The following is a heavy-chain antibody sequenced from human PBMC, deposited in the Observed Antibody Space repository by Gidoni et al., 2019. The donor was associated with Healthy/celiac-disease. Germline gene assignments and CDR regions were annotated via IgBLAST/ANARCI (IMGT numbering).Heavy chain of an antibody. V-gene: IGHV3-30-3*01. CDR2: ISYDGSNK. J-gene: IGHJ3*02. CDR1: GFTFSSYA. CDR3: ARDAYSGYGDYRRGAFDI. Sequence: QVQLVESGGGVVQPGRSLRLSCAASGFTFSSYAMHWVRQAPGKGLEWVAVISYDGSNKYYADSVNGRFTISRDNSKNTLYLQMNSLRAEDTAVYYCARDAYSGYGDYRRGAFDIWGQGTMVTVSS. D-gene: IGHD4-17*01.